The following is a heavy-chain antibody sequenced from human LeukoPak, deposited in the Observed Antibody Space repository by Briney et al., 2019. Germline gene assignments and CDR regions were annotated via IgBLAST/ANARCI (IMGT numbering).Heavy chain of an antibody. D-gene: IGHD1-26*01. CDR2: IRYDGSNK. J-gene: IGHJ4*02. CDR3: AKDRSGSYSQGLDY. CDR1: GFTFSSYA. V-gene: IGHV3-30*02. Sequence: GGSLRLSRAASGFTFSSYAMSWVRQAPGKGLEWVAFIRYDGSNKFYADSVKGRFTISRDNSKNTLYLQMNSLTAEDTAVYYCAKDRSGSYSQGLDYWGQGTLVTVSS.